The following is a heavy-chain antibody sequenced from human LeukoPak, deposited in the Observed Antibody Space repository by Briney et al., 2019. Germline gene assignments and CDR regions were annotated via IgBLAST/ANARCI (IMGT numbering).Heavy chain of an antibody. J-gene: IGHJ4*02. Sequence: PGGSLRLSCEGSAFIFSGHWMNWVRQTPGKGLEWVASIKEDGSERQYVDSVKGRFSISRDNTKGSLFLQLNSLRAEDTAVYYCAKSSRGIAAAGIYYWGQGTLVTVSS. D-gene: IGHD6-13*01. V-gene: IGHV3-7*03. CDR1: AFIFSGHW. CDR2: IKEDGSER. CDR3: AKSSRGIAAAGIYY.